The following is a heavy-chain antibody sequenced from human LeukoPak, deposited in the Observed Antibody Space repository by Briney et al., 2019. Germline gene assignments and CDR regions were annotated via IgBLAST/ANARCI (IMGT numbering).Heavy chain of an antibody. V-gene: IGHV4-59*08. CDR1: GGSLSDYY. Sequence: SETLSLTCTISGGSLSDYYWSWIRQSPGKGLEWIGYIYYTGSTTYSPSLKSRVTMSADTSKNQFSLKLSSVTAADTAVYYCARVKLPAWFDPWGQGTLVTVSS. CDR3: ARVKLPAWFDP. CDR2: IYYTGST. J-gene: IGHJ5*02. D-gene: IGHD2-15*01.